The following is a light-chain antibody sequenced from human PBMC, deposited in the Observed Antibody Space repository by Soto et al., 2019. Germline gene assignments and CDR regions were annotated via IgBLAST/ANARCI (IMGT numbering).Light chain of an antibody. CDR3: QSYDSSLSGGV. CDR2: GNS. J-gene: IGLJ2*01. V-gene: IGLV1-40*01. CDR1: SSNIGAGYD. Sequence: QLVLTQPPSVSGAPGQRVTISCTGSSSNIGAGYDVHWYQQLPGTAPKLLISGNSNRPSGVPDRFSGSKSGTSASLAITGLQAEDEADYYCQSYDSSLSGGVFGGGTQLTVL.